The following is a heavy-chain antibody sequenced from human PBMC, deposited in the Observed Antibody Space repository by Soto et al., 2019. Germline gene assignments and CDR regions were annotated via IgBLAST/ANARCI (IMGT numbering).Heavy chain of an antibody. Sequence: EVQLVESGGGLVQPGGSLRLSCAASGFTFSDYNMIWVRQAPGKGLQWVSYIDIFSATIYYADSVRGRFTISRDNAKNSLYLQMNSLRDEDTAVYYCPRDGVAEIDYWGQGTLVTVSS. D-gene: IGHD2-15*01. V-gene: IGHV3-48*02. J-gene: IGHJ4*02. CDR2: IDIFSATI. CDR1: GFTFSDYN. CDR3: PRDGVAEIDY.